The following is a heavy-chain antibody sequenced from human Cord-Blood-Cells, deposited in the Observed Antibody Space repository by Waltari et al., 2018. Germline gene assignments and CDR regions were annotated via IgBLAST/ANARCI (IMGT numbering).Heavy chain of an antibody. CDR3: ARDAEGALGPLDY. J-gene: IGHJ4*02. V-gene: IGHV3-30*04. CDR2: ISYDGSNK. CDR1: GFTFSSSA. Sequence: QVQLVDSGGGVVQPGRSLSLSWSASGFTFSSSAMPRVRQAPGKGLEWVAVISYDGSNKYYADSVKGRFTISRDNSKNTLYLQMNSLRAEDTAVYYCARDAEGALGPLDYWGQGTLVTVSS. D-gene: IGHD3-16*01.